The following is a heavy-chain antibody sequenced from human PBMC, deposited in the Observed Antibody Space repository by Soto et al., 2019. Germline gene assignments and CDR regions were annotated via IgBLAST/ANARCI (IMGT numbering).Heavy chain of an antibody. CDR3: ASPEKGYYYYGMDV. J-gene: IGHJ6*02. CDR1: GFTFSSYA. CDR2: ISYDGSNK. V-gene: IGHV3-30-3*01. Sequence: QVQLVESGGGVVQPGRSLRLSCAASGFTFSSYAMHWVRQAPGKGLEWVAVISYDGSNKYYADSVKGRFTISGDNSKNTLYLQMNSLRAEDTAVYYCASPEKGYYYYGMDVWGQGTTVTVSS.